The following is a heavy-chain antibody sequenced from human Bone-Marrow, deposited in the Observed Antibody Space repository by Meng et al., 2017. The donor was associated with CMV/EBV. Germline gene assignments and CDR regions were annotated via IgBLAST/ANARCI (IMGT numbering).Heavy chain of an antibody. CDR1: GFTFGDYA. Sequence: ESLKISCTASGFTFGDYAMSWIRQPPGKGLEWIGEINHSGSTNYNPSLKSRVTISVDTSKNQFSLKLSSVTAADTAVYYCARGGRYAGFDPWGQGTLVTVSS. D-gene: IGHD1-1*01. V-gene: IGHV4-34*01. CDR3: ARGGRYAGFDP. J-gene: IGHJ5*02. CDR2: INHSGST.